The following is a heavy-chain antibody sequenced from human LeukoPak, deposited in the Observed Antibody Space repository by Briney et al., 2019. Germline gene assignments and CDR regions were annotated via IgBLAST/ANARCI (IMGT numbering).Heavy chain of an antibody. J-gene: IGHJ4*02. CDR3: ACTPTYYDFWSGYYPYYFDY. CDR2: INHSGST. V-gene: IGHV4-34*01. D-gene: IGHD3-3*01. CDR1: GGSFSGYY. Sequence: SETLSLTCAVYGGSFSGYYWSWIRQPPGKGLEWIGEINHSGSTNYNPSLKSRVTISVDTSKNQFSLKLSSVTAADTAVYYCACTPTYYDFWSGYYPYYFDYWGQGTLVTVSS.